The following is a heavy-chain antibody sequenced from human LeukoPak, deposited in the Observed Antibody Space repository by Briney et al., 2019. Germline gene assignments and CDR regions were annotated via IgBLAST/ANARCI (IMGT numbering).Heavy chain of an antibody. CDR1: GFTFSSYG. CDR3: ANKGSARLFDY. Sequence: GRSLRLSCAASGFTFSSYGMHWDRHAPDKGLEWVAVISYDGSNKYYADSVRGRFTISRDKSKNTLYLQMNSLRAEDTAVYYCANKGSARLFDYWGQGTLVTVSS. V-gene: IGHV3-30*18. J-gene: IGHJ4*02. CDR2: ISYDGSNK. D-gene: IGHD6-6*01.